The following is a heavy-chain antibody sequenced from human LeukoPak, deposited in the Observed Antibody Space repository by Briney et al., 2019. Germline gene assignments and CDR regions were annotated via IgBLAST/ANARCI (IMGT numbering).Heavy chain of an antibody. V-gene: IGHV4-59*08. Sequence: PSETLSLTCTVPGGSFSYYYWSWIREPPGKGLEWIGYIYYSGSTNYNPSLKRRVTISVDTSKKQFFLNLSSVTAADTAVYYCARLSTFGSGSYDAFDIWGQGTMVTVSS. D-gene: IGHD3-10*01. CDR2: IYYSGST. J-gene: IGHJ3*02. CDR1: GGSFSYYY. CDR3: ARLSTFGSGSYDAFDI.